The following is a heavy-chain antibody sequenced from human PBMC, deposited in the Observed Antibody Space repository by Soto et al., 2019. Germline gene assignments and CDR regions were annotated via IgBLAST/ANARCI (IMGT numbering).Heavy chain of an antibody. J-gene: IGHJ5*02. CDR3: ARVKLGSYDWVDP. CDR2: INPDGGRT. CDR1: GVTFSSYW. V-gene: IGHV3-74*01. D-gene: IGHD3-16*01. Sequence: QLVESGGGLVQPGGSLRLSCAASGVTFSSYWLHWVRQAPGEGLVWVSRINPDGGRTNYADSVKGRFTISRDNAKNTLYLQRDSLRAEDTAVYYCARVKLGSYDWVDPWGQGTLVTVSS.